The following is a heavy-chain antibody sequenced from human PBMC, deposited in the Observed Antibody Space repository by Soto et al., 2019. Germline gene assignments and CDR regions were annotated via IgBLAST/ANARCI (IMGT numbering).Heavy chain of an antibody. Sequence: ASVKVSCKASGYSFTGYYLHWVRQAPGQGLEWMGWTNPNSGGTNYAQKFQGRVTMTRDTSISTAYMELTGLTSDDTAVYYCAEDESSTSYNYALDYWGQGTLVTVSS. J-gene: IGHJ4*02. CDR2: TNPNSGGT. V-gene: IGHV1-2*02. D-gene: IGHD1-1*01. CDR1: GYSFTGYY. CDR3: AEDESSTSYNYALDY.